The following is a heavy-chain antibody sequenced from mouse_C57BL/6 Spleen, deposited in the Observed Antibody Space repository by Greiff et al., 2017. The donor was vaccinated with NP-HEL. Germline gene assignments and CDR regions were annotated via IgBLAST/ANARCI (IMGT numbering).Heavy chain of an antibody. J-gene: IGHJ3*01. CDR1: GYTFTGYW. CDR3: ARRSMVTIEGFAY. CDR2: ILPGSGST. Sequence: QVQLKESGAELMKPGASVKLSCKATGYTFTGYWIEWVKQRPGHGLEWIGEILPGSGSTNYTEQFTGKATFTADTSSNTAYMQLSSLTTEESAIYYCARRSMVTIEGFAYWGQGTLVTVSA. V-gene: IGHV1-9*01. D-gene: IGHD2-2*01.